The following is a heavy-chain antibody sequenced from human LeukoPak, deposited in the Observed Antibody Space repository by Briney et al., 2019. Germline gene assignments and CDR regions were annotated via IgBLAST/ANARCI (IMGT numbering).Heavy chain of an antibody. CDR1: GGTFSRYA. CDR2: IIPIFGTA. Sequence: ASVKVSFKASGGTFSRYAISWVRQAPGQGLEWMGGIIPIFGTANYAQKFQGRVTITTDESTSTAYMELSSLRSEDTAVYYCARAPRYNWNLFDYWGQGTLVTVSS. J-gene: IGHJ4*02. D-gene: IGHD1-7*01. V-gene: IGHV1-69*05. CDR3: ARAPRYNWNLFDY.